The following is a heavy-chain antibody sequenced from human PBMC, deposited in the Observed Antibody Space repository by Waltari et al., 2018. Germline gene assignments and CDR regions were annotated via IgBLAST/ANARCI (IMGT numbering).Heavy chain of an antibody. D-gene: IGHD4-17*01. CDR2: VSVSGRRT. Sequence: EVQLLESGGGLVQPGGSRRLSCVASGIIVSNYAMTWVRQAPGKGVEWVSSVSVSGRRTYYADSVKGRFTISRDNSKNTLYLQVDSLRAQDTAAYYCGRDPNGEYVGAFAFWGQGTMGTVSA. J-gene: IGHJ3*01. V-gene: IGHV3-23*01. CDR1: GIIVSNYA. CDR3: GRDPNGEYVGAFAF.